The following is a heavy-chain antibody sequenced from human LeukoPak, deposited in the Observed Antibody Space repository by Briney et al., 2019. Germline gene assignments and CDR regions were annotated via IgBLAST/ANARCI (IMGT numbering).Heavy chain of an antibody. J-gene: IGHJ3*02. CDR1: GGSISSGGYY. CDR2: IYHSGST. Sequence: SETLSLTCTVSGGSISSGGYYWSWIRQHPGKGLEWIGYIYHSGSTYYNPSLKSRVTISVDRSKNQFSLKLSSVTAADTAVYYCARAGMTTVTTWAFDIWGQGTMVTVSS. CDR3: ARAGMTTVTTWAFDI. V-gene: IGHV4-30-2*01. D-gene: IGHD4-17*01.